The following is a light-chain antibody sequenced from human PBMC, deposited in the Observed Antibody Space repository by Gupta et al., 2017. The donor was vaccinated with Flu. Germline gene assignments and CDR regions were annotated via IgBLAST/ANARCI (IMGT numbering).Light chain of an antibody. V-gene: IGLV2-23*01. J-gene: IGLJ1*01. Sequence: QSALTQPASVSWSPGQSITIPCTGTSSDVGRFNVVSWYQQHRGKAPKLIIYEARKRPSGVSNRFSGAKSGNTASLTISGLQAEDEADYFCCSYAGSDLYVFGTGTAVTIL. CDR3: CSYAGSDLYV. CDR1: SSDVGRFNV. CDR2: EAR.